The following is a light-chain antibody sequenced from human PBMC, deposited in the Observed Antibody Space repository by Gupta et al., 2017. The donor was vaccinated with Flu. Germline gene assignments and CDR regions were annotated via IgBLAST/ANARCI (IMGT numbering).Light chain of an antibody. CDR2: IAS. CDR3: QHYGSSLTT. V-gene: IGKV3-20*01. J-gene: IGKJ1*01. Sequence: ERATLACRASQGVSSNCLAWYQQKPGQAPRLLIYIASFRATGIPDRFSGSGSGTDFTLTISRLEPEDFAVYYCQHYGSSLTTFGQGTKVDIK. CDR1: QGVSSNC.